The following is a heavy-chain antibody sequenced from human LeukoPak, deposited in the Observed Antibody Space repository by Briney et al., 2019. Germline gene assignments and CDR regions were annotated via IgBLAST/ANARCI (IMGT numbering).Heavy chain of an antibody. J-gene: IGHJ4*02. CDR2: ISYDGSNK. CDR1: GFTFSSYT. CDR3: AKDAPNLDSGSYPGDC. V-gene: IGHV3-30*04. Sequence: GGSLRLSCAASGFTFSSYTMHWVRQAPGKGLEWVAVISYDGSNKYYADSVKGRFIISRDNSKNTLYLQMNSLRAEDTAVYYCAKDAPNLDSGSYPGDCWGQGTLVTVSS. D-gene: IGHD1-26*01.